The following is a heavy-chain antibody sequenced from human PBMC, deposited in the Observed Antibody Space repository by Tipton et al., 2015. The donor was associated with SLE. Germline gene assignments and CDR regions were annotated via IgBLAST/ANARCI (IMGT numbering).Heavy chain of an antibody. CDR2: INHSGRT. D-gene: IGHD3-9*01. Sequence: TLSLTCAVYGGSFSGYYWSWIRQPPGKGLEWIGEINHSGRTNYNPYLKSRVTISVDTSKNQFSLKLSSVTAADTAVYYCARHTPGRYFDWLSLDYWGQGTLVTVSS. CDR3: ARHTPGRYFDWLSLDY. CDR1: GGSFSGYY. V-gene: IGHV4-34*01. J-gene: IGHJ4*02.